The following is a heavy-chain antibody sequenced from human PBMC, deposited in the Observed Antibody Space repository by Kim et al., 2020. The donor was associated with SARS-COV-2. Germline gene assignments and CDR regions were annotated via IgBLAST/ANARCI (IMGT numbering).Heavy chain of an antibody. CDR2: VYYSGSA. CDR3: ARQDASVPGAQEDY. J-gene: IGHJ4*01. V-gene: IGHV4-39*01. Sequence: SETLSLTCSVFGGSITRSPHYWGWIRQPPGQGLEWIASVYYSGSAYYNPSLKSRVTISVDTSKNQFFLNLLSVTAADTALYYCARQDASVPGAQEDYWG. CDR1: GGSITRSPHY. D-gene: IGHD3-16*01.